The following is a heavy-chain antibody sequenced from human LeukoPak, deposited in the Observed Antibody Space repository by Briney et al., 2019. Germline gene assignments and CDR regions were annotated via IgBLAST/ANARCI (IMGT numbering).Heavy chain of an antibody. CDR3: ARTKYYYDSSGYYSDAFDI. J-gene: IGHJ3*02. V-gene: IGHV4-59*01. D-gene: IGHD3-22*01. CDR1: GGSISNCY. Sequence: SETLSLTCAVSGGSISNCYWSWIRQPPGKGLEWIGYIYYSGSTNYNPSLKSRVTISVDTSKNQFSLKLSSVTAADTAVYYCARTKYYYDSSGYYSDAFDIWGQGTMVTVSS. CDR2: IYYSGST.